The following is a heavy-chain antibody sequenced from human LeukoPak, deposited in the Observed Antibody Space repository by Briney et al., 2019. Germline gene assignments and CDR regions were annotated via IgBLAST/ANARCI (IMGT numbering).Heavy chain of an antibody. CDR3: ARDTADSSSWYMEAFDI. J-gene: IGHJ3*02. CDR1: GFTFSSYS. CDR2: ISSSSSYI. V-gene: IGHV3-21*01. D-gene: IGHD6-13*01. Sequence: PGGSLRLSCAASGFTFSSYSMNWVRQAPGKGLEWVSSISSSSSYIYYADSVKGRFTSSRDNAKNSLYLQMNSLRAEDTAVYYCARDTADSSSWYMEAFDIWGQGTMVTVSS.